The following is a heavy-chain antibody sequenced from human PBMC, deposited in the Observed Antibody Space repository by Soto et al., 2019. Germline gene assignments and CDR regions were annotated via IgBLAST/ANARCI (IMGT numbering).Heavy chain of an antibody. CDR2: VYHTGRT. V-gene: IGHV4-61*08. Sequence: SETLSLTCTVSGGSFKSGGYSWSWIRPPPGKELEWIGYVYHTGRTSYNPSLKSRVSISMDTSKNQFSLNLDSVTAADTAVYFCARDFAYFDSWGQGTLVTVSS. CDR1: GGSFKSGGYS. CDR3: ARDFAYFDS. J-gene: IGHJ4*02. D-gene: IGHD3-3*01.